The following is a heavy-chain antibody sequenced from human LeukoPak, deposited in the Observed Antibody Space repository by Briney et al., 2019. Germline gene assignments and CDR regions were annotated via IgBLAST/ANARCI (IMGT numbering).Heavy chain of an antibody. Sequence: AGGSLRLSCAASGFTFSSYEMNWVRQAPGKGLEWVSYISFSGSTIYYADSVKGRFTISRDNAKNSLYVQMNSLRAEDTAVYYCARWGYYDSSGYYYVGYFHHWGQGTLVTVSS. J-gene: IGHJ1*01. CDR1: GFTFSSYE. D-gene: IGHD3-22*01. V-gene: IGHV3-48*03. CDR3: ARWGYYDSSGYYYVGYFHH. CDR2: ISFSGSTI.